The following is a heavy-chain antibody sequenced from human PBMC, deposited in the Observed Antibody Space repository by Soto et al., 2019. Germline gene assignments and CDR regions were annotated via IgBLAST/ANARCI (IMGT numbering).Heavy chain of an antibody. CDR2: LSDTT. J-gene: IGHJ4*02. CDR1: GFTFNNYN. Sequence: EVQLLDSGGTWLHPGGSRRLSCAPSGFTFNNYNMSGSRQAPGKGLEWVSTLSDTTYYADSVRGRFTISRDTSGSTLYLQMNSLGVDDTAVYYCARSLGPSRHFFDHWGQGTLVTVSS. CDR3: ARSLGPSRHFFDH. D-gene: IGHD3-16*01. V-gene: IGHV3-23*01.